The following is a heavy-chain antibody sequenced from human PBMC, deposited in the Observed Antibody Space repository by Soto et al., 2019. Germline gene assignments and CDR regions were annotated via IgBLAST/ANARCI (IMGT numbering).Heavy chain of an antibody. J-gene: IGHJ4*02. Sequence: ASVKVSCKASGYTFTGYYIHWVRQAPGQGLEWMGWINPNNGDTNYAQNFQSRVSMTRDTSTSTVYMELSSLRFDDTAVDYCARHSGYDYVFDYWGQGTLVTVSS. CDR1: GYTFTGYY. D-gene: IGHD5-12*01. CDR3: ARHSGYDYVFDY. V-gene: IGHV1-2*02. CDR2: INPNNGDT.